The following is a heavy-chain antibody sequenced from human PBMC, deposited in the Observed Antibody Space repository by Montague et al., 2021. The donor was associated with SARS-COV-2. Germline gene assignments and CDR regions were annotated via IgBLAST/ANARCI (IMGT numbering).Heavy chain of an antibody. V-gene: IGHV4-39*01. D-gene: IGHD3-10*01. CDR2: ISYSGRT. CDR3: ASSYYYGSGTYVYNYYMDV. Sequence: SETLSLTCTVSGGSVSSSPYYWGWIRQPPGRGLEWVGSISYSGRTYFRPSLESRLTISVDSSENQFSLRLSSVTAADTAVYYCASSYYYGSGTYVYNYYMDVWGKGTTVTVSS. CDR1: GGSVSSSPYY. J-gene: IGHJ6*03.